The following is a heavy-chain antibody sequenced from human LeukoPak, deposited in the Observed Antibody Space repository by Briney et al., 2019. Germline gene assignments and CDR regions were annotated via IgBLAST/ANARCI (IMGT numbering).Heavy chain of an antibody. Sequence: SETLSLTCTVSGGSISSGDYYWSWIRHPPGKGLEWIGYVYDSGSTYYKPSLKTRFTISVDTSKNQCSLKLSSVTAADTAVYYCAREGGGDSTLDYWGQGTLVTVSA. D-gene: IGHD2-21*02. J-gene: IGHJ4*02. V-gene: IGHV4-30-4*08. CDR2: VYDSGST. CDR1: GGSISSGDYY. CDR3: AREGGGDSTLDY.